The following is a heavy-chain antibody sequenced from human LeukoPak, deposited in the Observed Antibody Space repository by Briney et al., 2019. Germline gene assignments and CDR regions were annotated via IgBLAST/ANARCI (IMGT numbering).Heavy chain of an antibody. Sequence: SETLSLTCSVSGGSIYTYYWSWIRQPAGKGLEWIGRIYTTGDTNYNPSLKSRVTMSVDTSKNQFSLKLSSVTAADTAVYYCASRGRYCTNGVCYRQYYGMDVWGQGTTVTVSS. J-gene: IGHJ6*02. V-gene: IGHV4-4*07. D-gene: IGHD2-8*01. CDR1: GGSIYTYY. CDR3: ASRGRYCTNGVCYRQYYGMDV. CDR2: IYTTGDT.